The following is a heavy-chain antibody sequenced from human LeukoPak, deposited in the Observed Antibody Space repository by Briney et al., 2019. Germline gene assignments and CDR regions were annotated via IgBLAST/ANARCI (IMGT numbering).Heavy chain of an antibody. J-gene: IGHJ4*02. Sequence: GGSLRLSCAASGFTFSSYGMHWVRQAPGKGLEWVAVISYDGSNKYYADSVKGRFNISRDNSKNTLYLQMNSLRAEDTAVYYCAKEGPRYCSGGSCYYLDYWGQGTLVTVSS. V-gene: IGHV3-30*18. CDR2: ISYDGSNK. CDR3: AKEGPRYCSGGSCYYLDY. CDR1: GFTFSSYG. D-gene: IGHD2-15*01.